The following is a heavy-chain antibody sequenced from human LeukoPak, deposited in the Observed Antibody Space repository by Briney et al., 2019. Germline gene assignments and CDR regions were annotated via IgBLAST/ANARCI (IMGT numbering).Heavy chain of an antibody. CDR1: GFTFSSYG. Sequence: GGSLRLSCAASGFTFSSYGMHWVRQAPGKGLEWVSAISGSGGSTYYADSVKGRFTISRDNSKNTLYLQMNSLRAEDTAVYYCAKTGASGGSSWYPYWGQGTLVTVSS. D-gene: IGHD2-15*01. CDR2: ISGSGGST. CDR3: AKTGASGGSSWYPY. V-gene: IGHV3-23*01. J-gene: IGHJ4*02.